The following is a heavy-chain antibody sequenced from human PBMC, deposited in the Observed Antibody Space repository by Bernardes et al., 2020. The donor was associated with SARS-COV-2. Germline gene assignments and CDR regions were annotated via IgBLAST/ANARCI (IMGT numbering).Heavy chain of an antibody. CDR2: IDGYGTST. V-gene: IGHV3-74*01. J-gene: IGHJ2*01. CDR3: ARGGHNDYIVPYWYFDL. Sequence: GGSLRLSCAASGFTFSSFWMHWVRQVPGKGLAWVSRIDGYGTSTTYADSVKGRLSISRDNAKNTVYLQMNSLRAEDTAVYYCARGGHNDYIVPYWYFDLWGRGTLVTVSS. D-gene: IGHD4-4*01. CDR1: GFTFSSFW.